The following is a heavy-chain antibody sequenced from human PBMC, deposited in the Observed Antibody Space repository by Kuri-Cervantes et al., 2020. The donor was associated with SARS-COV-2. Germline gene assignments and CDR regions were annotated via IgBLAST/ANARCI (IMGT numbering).Heavy chain of an antibody. CDR2: INPNSGGT. CDR1: GYTFTGYY. CDR3: GASGYWKDWFDP. Sequence: SVKVSCKASGYTFTGYYMHWVRQPPGQGLEWMGWINPNSGGTNYAQKFQGRVTMTRDTSISTAYIELSRLRSDDTAVYYCGASGYWKDWFDPWGQGTLVTVSS. D-gene: IGHD3-22*01. V-gene: IGHV1-2*02. J-gene: IGHJ5*02.